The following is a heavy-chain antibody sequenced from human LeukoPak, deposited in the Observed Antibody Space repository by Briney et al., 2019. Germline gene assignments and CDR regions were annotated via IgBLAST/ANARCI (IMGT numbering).Heavy chain of an antibody. CDR1: GYTFTGYY. Sequence: ASVKVSCKASGYTFTGYYMHWVRQAPGQGLEWMGGIIPIFGTANYAQKFQGRVTITTDESTSTAYMELSSLRSEDTAVYYCARGGGGTIFGVVINPFDYWGQGTLVTVSS. D-gene: IGHD3-3*01. CDR2: IIPIFGTA. V-gene: IGHV1-69*05. CDR3: ARGGGGTIFGVVINPFDY. J-gene: IGHJ4*02.